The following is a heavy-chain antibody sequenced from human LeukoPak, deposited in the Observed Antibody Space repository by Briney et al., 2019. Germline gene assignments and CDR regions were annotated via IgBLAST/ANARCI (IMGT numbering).Heavy chain of an antibody. CDR3: ARARIVGTIWYFDF. CDR2: LSSSSGYI. Sequence: GGSLRLSCAASGFTFSSYGMHWVRQAPGKGLEWVSSLSSSSGYINYADSLKGRFAISRDNAENSVYLQMNSLRADDTAVYYCARARIVGTIWYFDFWGRGTLVTVSS. J-gene: IGHJ2*01. D-gene: IGHD1-26*01. V-gene: IGHV3-21*04. CDR1: GFTFSSYG.